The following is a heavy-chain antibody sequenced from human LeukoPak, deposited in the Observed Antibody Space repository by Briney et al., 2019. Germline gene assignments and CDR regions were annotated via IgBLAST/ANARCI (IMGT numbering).Heavy chain of an antibody. CDR3: ASIVVPAPSYYYGMDV. CDR2: IYTSGST. CDR1: GGSISSYY. D-gene: IGHD2-2*01. J-gene: IGHJ6*02. V-gene: IGHV4-4*07. Sequence: PSETLSLTCTVSGGSISSYYWSWIRQPAGKGLEWLGRIYTSGSTNYNPSLKSRVTMSVDTSKNQFSLKLSSVTAADTAVYYCASIVVPAPSYYYGMDVWGQGTTVTVSS.